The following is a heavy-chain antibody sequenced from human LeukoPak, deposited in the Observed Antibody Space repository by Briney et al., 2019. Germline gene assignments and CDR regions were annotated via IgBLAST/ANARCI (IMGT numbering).Heavy chain of an antibody. CDR1: GGSISNYY. Sequence: PSETLSLTCTVSGGSISNYYWSWIRQPPGKGLEWIGYIYYNGSTIYNPSLESRLTISVDTSKNQFSLKLSSVTAADTAVYYCARQKGVAGREAVDYWAREPWSPSPQ. D-gene: IGHD6-19*01. CDR3: ARQKGVAGREAVDY. V-gene: IGHV4-59*08. J-gene: IGHJ4*02. CDR2: IYYNGST.